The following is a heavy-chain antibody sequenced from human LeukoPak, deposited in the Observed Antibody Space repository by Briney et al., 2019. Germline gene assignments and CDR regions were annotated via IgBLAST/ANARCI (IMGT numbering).Heavy chain of an antibody. V-gene: IGHV4-39*07. D-gene: IGHD2-15*01. Sequence: MPSETLSLTCTVSGGSISSSSYYWSWIRQPPGKGLEWIGEINHSGSTNYNPSLKSRVTISVDTSKNQFSLKLSSVTAADTAVYYCARVYRGNCSGGSCSQTDAFDIWGQGTMVTVSS. J-gene: IGHJ3*02. CDR1: GGSISSSSYY. CDR2: INHSGST. CDR3: ARVYRGNCSGGSCSQTDAFDI.